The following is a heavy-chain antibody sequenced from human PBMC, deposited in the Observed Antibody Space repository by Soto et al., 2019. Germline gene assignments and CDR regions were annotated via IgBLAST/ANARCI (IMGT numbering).Heavy chain of an antibody. D-gene: IGHD4-17*01. J-gene: IGHJ5*02. CDR2: ISAYNGNT. CDR1: GYTFTSYG. V-gene: IGHV1-18*04. Sequence: QVQLVQSGAEVKKPGASVKVSCRASGYTFTSYGISWVRQAPGQGLDWTDWISAYNGNTNYAQKLQGRVTMTTDTSTSTAYMELRSLRSDDTAVYYCARDQATTVTNNWFDPWGQGTLVTVSS. CDR3: ARDQATTVTNNWFDP.